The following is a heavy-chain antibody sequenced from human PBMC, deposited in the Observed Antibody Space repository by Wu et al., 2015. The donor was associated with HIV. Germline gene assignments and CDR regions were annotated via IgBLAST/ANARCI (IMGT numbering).Heavy chain of an antibody. CDR1: GYTFSDYT. D-gene: IGHD1-14*01. V-gene: IGHV1-2*02. Sequence: QVQLVQSGAEVKKPGASVKVSCKTSGYTFSDYTVHWVRQASGQGLEWMGWINPYNGDTRYAQKFHNRVTMTRDTSINSAYMELNSLTSDDTATYYCVRPRNSPNSFYMGVWAKGPRSSSR. J-gene: IGHJ6*03. CDR2: INPYNGDT. CDR3: VRPRNSPNSFYMGV.